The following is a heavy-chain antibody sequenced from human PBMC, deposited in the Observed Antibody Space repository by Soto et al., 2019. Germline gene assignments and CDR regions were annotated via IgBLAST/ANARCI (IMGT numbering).Heavy chain of an antibody. Sequence: QVQLVQSGAEVKKPGASVKVSCKASGYSFINYDISWVRQAPGQGLEWMGWVSAYNGNTNYAQKFQGRATMTTDTSTSTAYMELRSLRSDDTAVYYCARDFNCTRRCIDVFDIWGQGTMVTVSS. CDR2: VSAYNGNT. CDR3: ARDFNCTRRCIDVFDI. D-gene: IGHD2-8*01. V-gene: IGHV1-18*01. J-gene: IGHJ3*02. CDR1: GYSFINYD.